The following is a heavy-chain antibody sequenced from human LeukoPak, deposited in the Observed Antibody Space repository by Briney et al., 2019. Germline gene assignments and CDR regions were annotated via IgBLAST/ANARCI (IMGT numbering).Heavy chain of an antibody. CDR1: GGSISGSRSY. J-gene: IGHJ5*02. Sequence: SETLSLTCTVSGGSISGSRSYWGWSRQPPRKGLEWIGTIYYSGSTYYNPSLKSRVTISVDTSKNQFSLKLSSVTAADTAMYYCARDTNERGIDPWGLGTLVTVSS. D-gene: IGHD2-2*01. CDR3: ARDTNERGIDP. V-gene: IGHV4-39*07. CDR2: IYYSGST.